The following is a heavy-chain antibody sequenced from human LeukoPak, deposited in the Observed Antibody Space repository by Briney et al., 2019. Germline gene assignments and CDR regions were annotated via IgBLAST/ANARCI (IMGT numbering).Heavy chain of an antibody. J-gene: IGHJ4*02. Sequence: GGSLGFSFAASGLTFSSYTMTGFGKAQAKGLEWVAVISYDGSDKYYADSVKGRFTISRDNSKNTLYLQVNSLRAEDTAVFYCARNSPFDFWGQGTLVTVSS. CDR2: ISYDGSDK. V-gene: IGHV3-30*04. CDR3: ARNSPFDF. CDR1: GLTFSSYT.